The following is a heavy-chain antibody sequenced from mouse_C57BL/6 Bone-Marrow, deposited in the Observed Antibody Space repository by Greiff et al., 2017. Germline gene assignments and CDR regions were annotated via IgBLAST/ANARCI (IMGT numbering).Heavy chain of an antibody. CDR1: GYTFTSYG. D-gene: IGHD1-1*01. V-gene: IGHV1-81*01. CDR2: IYPRSGNT. J-gene: IGHJ2*01. Sequence: QVHVKQSGAELARPGASVKLSCKASGYTFTSYGISWVKQRTGQGLEWIGEIYPRSGNTYYNEKFKGKATLTADKSSSTAYMELRSLTSEDSAVYFGARHAITTVVDYWGQGTTLTVSS. CDR3: ARHAITTVVDY.